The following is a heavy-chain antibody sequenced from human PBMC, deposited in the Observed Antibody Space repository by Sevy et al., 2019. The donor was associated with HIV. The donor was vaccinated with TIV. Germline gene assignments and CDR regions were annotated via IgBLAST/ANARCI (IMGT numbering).Heavy chain of an antibody. D-gene: IGHD6-13*01. CDR2: ISPYNDNT. Sequence: ASVKVSCKTSGYSFSTYGITWVRQAPGQGLEWMGWISPYNDNTNYAQKVQGRVTMTTDTSTSTVHMELRSLRSDDTAVYYCARDGTSSWYVYWGQGTLVTASS. J-gene: IGHJ4*02. CDR1: GYSFSTYG. V-gene: IGHV1-18*01. CDR3: ARDGTSSWYVY.